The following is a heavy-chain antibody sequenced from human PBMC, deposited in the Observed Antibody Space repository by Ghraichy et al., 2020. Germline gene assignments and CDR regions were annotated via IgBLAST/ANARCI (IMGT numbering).Heavy chain of an antibody. V-gene: IGHV3-33*06. CDR3: ANSRASSSWYYFDY. Sequence: GGSLRLSCAASGFTFSSYGMHWVRQAPGKGLEWVAVIWYDGSNKYYEDSVKGRFTISRDNSKNTLYLQMNSLRAEDTAVYYCANSRASSSWYYFDYWGQGTLVTVSS. D-gene: IGHD6-13*01. J-gene: IGHJ4*02. CDR1: GFTFSSYG. CDR2: IWYDGSNK.